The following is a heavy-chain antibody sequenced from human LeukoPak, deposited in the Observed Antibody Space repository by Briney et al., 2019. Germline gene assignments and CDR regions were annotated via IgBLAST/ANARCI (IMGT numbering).Heavy chain of an antibody. CDR3: ARGGWYFDS. J-gene: IGHJ4*02. Sequence: SETLSVTCTVSGGSISSNYWTWIRQTPGKGLEWIGYIYNSGITNYNPSLKSRVTISVDTSKNQFSLKLSSVTAADTAVYYCARGGWYFDSWGQGTLVTVSS. CDR2: IYNSGIT. CDR1: GGSISSNY. D-gene: IGHD6-19*01. V-gene: IGHV4-59*01.